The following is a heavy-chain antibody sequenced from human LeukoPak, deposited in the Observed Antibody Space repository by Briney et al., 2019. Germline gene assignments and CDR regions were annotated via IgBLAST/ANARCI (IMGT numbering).Heavy chain of an antibody. J-gene: IGHJ4*02. D-gene: IGHD3-22*01. CDR2: LSGSGSST. CDR3: AKDYYDSSGSRYTY. Sequence: TGGSLRLSRAASGFTFSSYAMSWVRQAPGKGLVWVSALSGSGSSTWYVDSVKGRFTISRDNSKNTLYLQMNSLRAEDTAIYYCAKDYYDSSGSRYTYWGQGTLVTVSS. V-gene: IGHV3-23*01. CDR1: GFTFSSYA.